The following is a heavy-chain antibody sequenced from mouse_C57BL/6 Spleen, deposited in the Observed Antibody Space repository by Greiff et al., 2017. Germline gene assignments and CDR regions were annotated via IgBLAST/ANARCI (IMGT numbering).Heavy chain of an antibody. D-gene: IGHD1-1*01. Sequence: VQLQQPGAELVRPGTSVKLSCKASGYTFTSYWMHWVKQRPGQGLEWIGVIDPSDSYTNYNQKFKGKATLTVDTSSSTAYMQLSSLTSEDSAVYYCARSPYGSSPYAMDYWGQGTSVTVSS. CDR2: IDPSDSYT. CDR3: ARSPYGSSPYAMDY. V-gene: IGHV1-59*01. J-gene: IGHJ4*01. CDR1: GYTFTSYW.